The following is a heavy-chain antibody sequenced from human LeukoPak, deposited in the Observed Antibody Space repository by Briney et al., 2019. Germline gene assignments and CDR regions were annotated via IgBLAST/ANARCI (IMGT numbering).Heavy chain of an antibody. CDR2: IGGSGDST. D-gene: IGHD6-13*01. J-gene: IGHJ4*02. V-gene: IGHV3-23*01. CDR1: GFTFRNYA. CDR3: AKAGGAYSSSWYLYFDY. Sequence: GGSLRLSCAASGFTFRNYAMNWVRQAPGKGLDWVSTIGGSGDSTSYADSVKGRFTISRDSSKNTLFLQMNSLRAEDTAIYYCAKAGGAYSSSWYLYFDYWGQGTLVTVSS.